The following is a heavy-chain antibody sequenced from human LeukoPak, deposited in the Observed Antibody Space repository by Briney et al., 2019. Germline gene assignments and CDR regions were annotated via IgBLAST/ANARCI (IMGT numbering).Heavy chain of an antibody. CDR2: ISGYNGNT. Sequence: ASVWGSRKASGYTFISYGISWVRQAPGQGLEWMGWISGYNGNTYYAQNLQGRVTMTTATSTSTVYMELRSLRTDDTAVYYCARDLFYGSGTYSDVFDTWGPGKMFTVSS. V-gene: IGHV1-18*01. CDR3: ARDLFYGSGTYSDVFDT. J-gene: IGHJ3*02. D-gene: IGHD3-10*01. CDR1: GYTFISYG.